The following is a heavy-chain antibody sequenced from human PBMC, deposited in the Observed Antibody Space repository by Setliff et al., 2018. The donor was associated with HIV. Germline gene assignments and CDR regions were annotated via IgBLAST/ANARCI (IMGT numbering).Heavy chain of an antibody. Sequence: PSETLSLTCAVSGYSISSGYYWGWIRQPPGKGLEWIASMSHNGKTYYNPSLKSRVTISVDTSKNQISLKMNSVTAAGTAVYHCARVSITYWYSIPRDYYYYMDVWGEGTTVTVS. CDR3: ARVSITYWYSIPRDYYYYMDV. CDR2: MSHNGKT. J-gene: IGHJ6*03. CDR1: GYSISSGYY. V-gene: IGHV4-38-2*01. D-gene: IGHD2-8*02.